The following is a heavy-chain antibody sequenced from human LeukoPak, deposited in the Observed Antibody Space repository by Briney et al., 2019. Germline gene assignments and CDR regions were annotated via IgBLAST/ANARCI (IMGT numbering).Heavy chain of an antibody. CDR2: IKQDGSQK. D-gene: IGHD4-17*01. V-gene: IGHV3-7*03. Sequence: PGGSLRLSCAASGFTFSSYWMSWLRQAPGKGLEWVANIKQDGSQKFSVDSVKGRFTISRDNAKNSLYLQMNSLRVEDTAVYYCARDWFDGDYDRFDYWGQGTLVTVSS. CDR3: ARDWFDGDYDRFDY. CDR1: GFTFSSYW. J-gene: IGHJ4*02.